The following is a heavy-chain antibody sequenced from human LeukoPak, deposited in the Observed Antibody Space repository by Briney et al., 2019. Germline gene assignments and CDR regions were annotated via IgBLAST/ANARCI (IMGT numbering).Heavy chain of an antibody. CDR3: ARDLRFGSTVTTNWYFDL. Sequence: ASVKVSCKASGYTFTSYGISWVRQAPGQGLEWMGWISAYNGNTNYAQKLQGRVTMTTDTSTNTAYMELRSLRSDDTAVYYCARDLRFGSTVTTNWYFDLWGRGTLVTVSS. V-gene: IGHV1-18*01. D-gene: IGHD4-17*01. J-gene: IGHJ2*01. CDR1: GYTFTSYG. CDR2: ISAYNGNT.